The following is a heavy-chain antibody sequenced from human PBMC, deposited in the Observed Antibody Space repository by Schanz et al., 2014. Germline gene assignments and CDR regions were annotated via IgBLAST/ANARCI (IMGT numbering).Heavy chain of an antibody. CDR3: ARSGSSNWYFFDY. CDR2: INAGTGNT. CDR1: GYTFTTYY. Sequence: QVQLLQSGAEVKKPGASMKVSCKASGYTFTTYYMLWVRQAPGQRLEWMGWINAGTGNTEYSQKFQGRVTITRDTLASTAYMEVSSLRSEDTAVYYCARSGSSNWYFFDYWGQGTLVTVSS. J-gene: IGHJ4*02. D-gene: IGHD6-13*01. V-gene: IGHV1-3*01.